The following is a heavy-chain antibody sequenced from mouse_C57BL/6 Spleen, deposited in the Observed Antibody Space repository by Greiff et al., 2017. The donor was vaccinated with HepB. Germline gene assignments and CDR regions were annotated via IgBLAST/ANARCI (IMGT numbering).Heavy chain of an antibody. D-gene: IGHD2-3*01. V-gene: IGHV1-69*01. J-gene: IGHJ3*01. CDR3: ASTGDGYYGFAY. CDR2: IDPSDSYT. Sequence: QVQLQQPGAELVMPGASVKLSCKASGYTFTSYWMHWVKQRPGQGLEWIGEIDPSDSYTNYNQKFKGKSTLTVDKSSSTAYMQLSSLTSEDSAVYYCASTGDGYYGFAYWCQGTLVTVSA. CDR1: GYTFTSYW.